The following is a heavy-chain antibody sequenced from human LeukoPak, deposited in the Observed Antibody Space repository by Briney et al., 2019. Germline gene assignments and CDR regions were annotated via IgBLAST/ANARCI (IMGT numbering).Heavy chain of an antibody. Sequence: GGSLRLSCAASGFTFSSYAMSWVRQAPGKGLEWVSSIRGGTVSTYYADSVKGRFTISRDNSKNTLYLQMNSLRAEDTAVYYCAKGRENYYYYYMDVWGKGTTVTVSS. D-gene: IGHD1-26*01. CDR2: IRGGTVST. CDR3: AKGRENYYYYYMDV. CDR1: GFTFSSYA. J-gene: IGHJ6*03. V-gene: IGHV3-23*01.